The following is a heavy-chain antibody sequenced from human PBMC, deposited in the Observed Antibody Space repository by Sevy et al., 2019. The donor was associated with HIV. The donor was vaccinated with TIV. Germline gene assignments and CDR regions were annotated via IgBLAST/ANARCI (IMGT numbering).Heavy chain of an antibody. CDR1: GFTFSSYH. V-gene: IGHV3-48*01. CDR3: AKDNSYCSGGTCYVDY. CDR2: ISSSGSTI. D-gene: IGHD2-15*01. Sequence: GGSLRLSCAASGFTFSSYHMNWVRQAPGKGLEWISYISSSGSTIYYADSVKGRFTISRDNSKNTLYLQLNSLRAEDTAVYYCAKDNSYCSGGTCYVDYWGQGTLVTVSS. J-gene: IGHJ4*02.